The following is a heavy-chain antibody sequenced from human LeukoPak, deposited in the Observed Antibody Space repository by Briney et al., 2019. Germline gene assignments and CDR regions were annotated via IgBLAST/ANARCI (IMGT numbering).Heavy chain of an antibody. D-gene: IGHD2/OR15-2a*01. J-gene: IGHJ4*02. V-gene: IGHV3-9*01. Sequence: PGGSLRLSCAASGFTFDDYAMHWVRQAPGKGLEWVSGISWNSGSIVYADSVKGRFTLSGDSSKNTLYLQMNSLRTEDTAVYYCAKDSAKKYDDYWGQGTLVTVSS. CDR2: ISWNSGSI. CDR1: GFTFDDYA. CDR3: AKDSAKKYDDY.